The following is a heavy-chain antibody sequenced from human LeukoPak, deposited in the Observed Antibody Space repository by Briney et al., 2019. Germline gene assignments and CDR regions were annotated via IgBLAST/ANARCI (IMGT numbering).Heavy chain of an antibody. CDR2: IYYSGST. CDR1: GGSISSSSYY. Sequence: SETLSLTCTVSGGSISSSSYYWGWIRQPPGKGLEWIGSIYYSGSTYYNPSLKSRVTISVDTSKNQFSLKLSSVTAADTAVYYCARRVVEVAATGNWFDPWGQGTLVTVSS. D-gene: IGHD2-15*01. J-gene: IGHJ5*02. V-gene: IGHV4-39*01. CDR3: ARRVVEVAATGNWFDP.